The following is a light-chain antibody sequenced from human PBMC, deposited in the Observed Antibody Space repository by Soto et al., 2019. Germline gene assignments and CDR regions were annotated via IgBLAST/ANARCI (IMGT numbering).Light chain of an antibody. J-gene: IGKJ4*01. CDR3: QQRSNWPPL. V-gene: IGKV3-11*01. CDR2: DAS. Sequence: EIVLTQSPATLSLSPGERATLSCRASQSVSSYLAWYQQKPGKAPRLLIYDASNRATGIPARFSGSGSGTDFTLTISILEPEDFAVYYCQQRSNWPPLFGGGTKVDIK. CDR1: QSVSSY.